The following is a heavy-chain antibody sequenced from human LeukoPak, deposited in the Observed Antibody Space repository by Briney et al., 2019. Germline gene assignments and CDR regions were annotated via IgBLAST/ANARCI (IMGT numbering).Heavy chain of an antibody. J-gene: IGHJ5*02. Sequence: SETLSLTCTVSGGSISSGGYYWSWIRQHPGKGLEWIGYIYYSGSTYYNPSLKSRVTISVDTSKNQFSLKLSSVTAADTAVYYCARGMTEAGGAFDPWGQGTLVTVS. CDR1: GGSISSGGYY. CDR2: IYYSGST. D-gene: IGHD1-26*01. CDR3: ARGMTEAGGAFDP. V-gene: IGHV4-31*03.